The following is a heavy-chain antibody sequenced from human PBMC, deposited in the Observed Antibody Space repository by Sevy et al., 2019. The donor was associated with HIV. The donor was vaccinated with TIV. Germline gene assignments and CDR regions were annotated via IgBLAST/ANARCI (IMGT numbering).Heavy chain of an antibody. V-gene: IGHV3-30*04. CDR3: ARDRLLSLLDF. CDR2: ILHDGSNE. Sequence: GGSLRLSCAASRFNFINYAMHWVRQAPGKGLEWVALILHDGSNEHYADSVKGRFTISRDNSQNTVYLQMNSLRPEDTAVYYCARDRLLSLLDFWGQGTLVTVSS. CDR1: RFNFINYA. J-gene: IGHJ4*02. D-gene: IGHD2-21*01.